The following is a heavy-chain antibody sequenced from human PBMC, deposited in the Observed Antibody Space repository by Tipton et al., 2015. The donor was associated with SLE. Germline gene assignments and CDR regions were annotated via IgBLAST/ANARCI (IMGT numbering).Heavy chain of an antibody. CDR1: GFTFSSYS. D-gene: IGHD3-10*01. CDR3: ARGWGGDAFDI. CDR2: ISSSSSTI. Sequence: GSLRLSCAASGFTFSSYSMNWVRQAPGKGLEWVSYISSSSSTIYYADSVKGRFTISRDNAKNSLYLQMNSLRAEDTAVYYCARGWGGDAFDIWGQGTMVTVSS. J-gene: IGHJ3*02. V-gene: IGHV3-48*01.